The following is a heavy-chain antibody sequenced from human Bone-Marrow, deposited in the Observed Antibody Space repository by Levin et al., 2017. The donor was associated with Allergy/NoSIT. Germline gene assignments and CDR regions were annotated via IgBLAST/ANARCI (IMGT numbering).Heavy chain of an antibody. V-gene: IGHV3-23*01. CDR1: KFRFSRYA. CDR3: ECSFSDDGDYYSAFDI. Sequence: GGSLRLSCAASKFRFSRYAMNWVRQSPGKGLEWVSGITGTGGDTYYADSVKGRFTISRDNSKKMLYLQLNGLRAEDAARYYCECSFSDDGDYYSAFDIWGQGTVVTVSS. D-gene: IGHD2-21*01. CDR2: ITGTGGDT. J-gene: IGHJ3*02.